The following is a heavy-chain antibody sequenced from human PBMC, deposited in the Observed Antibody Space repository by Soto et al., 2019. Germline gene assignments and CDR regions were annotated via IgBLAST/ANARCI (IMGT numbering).Heavy chain of an antibody. D-gene: IGHD1-1*01. J-gene: IGHJ4*02. CDR3: ARSGLERRNYFDY. CDR1: GGSISSYY. V-gene: IGHV4-59*01. CDR2: IYYSGST. Sequence: PSETLSLTCTVSGGSISSYYWSWIRQPPGKGLEWIGYIYYSGSTNYNPSLKSRVTISVDTSKNQFSLKLSSVTAADTAVYYCARSGLERRNYFDYWGQGTLVTVSS.